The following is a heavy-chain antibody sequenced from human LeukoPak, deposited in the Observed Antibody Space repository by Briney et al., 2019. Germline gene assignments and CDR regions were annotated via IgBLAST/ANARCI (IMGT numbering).Heavy chain of an antibody. V-gene: IGHV4-4*07. CDR1: GDSISTFY. J-gene: IGHJ4*02. CDR2: IYTSGST. Sequence: PSETLSLTCTVFGDSISTFYWSWIRQPAGKGLEWIGHIYTSGSTNYNPSLKSRVTMSVDTSKNQFSLKLSSVTAADTAVYYCARVLEGYFDYWGQGTLVTVSS. CDR3: ARVLEGYFDY.